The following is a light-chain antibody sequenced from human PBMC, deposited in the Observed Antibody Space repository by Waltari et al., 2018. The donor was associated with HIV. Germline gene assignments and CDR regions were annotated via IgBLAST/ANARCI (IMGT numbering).Light chain of an antibody. CDR3: QTWDTDIVV. CDR2: LNRDGSH. CDR1: SGHSTYA. J-gene: IGLJ1*01. Sequence: QLVLTQSPSASASLGASVKLTCTLSSGHSTYAIAWHQQQPEKSPRYLMKLNRDGSHTKGDGIPDRFSGSSSGSERYLTISSLQSEDEADYYCQTWDTDIVVFGTGTKVTVL. V-gene: IGLV4-69*01.